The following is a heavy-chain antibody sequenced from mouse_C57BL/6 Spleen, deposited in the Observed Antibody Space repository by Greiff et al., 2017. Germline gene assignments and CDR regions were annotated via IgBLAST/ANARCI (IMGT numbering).Heavy chain of an antibody. CDR2: IYPGNSDT. J-gene: IGHJ2*01. D-gene: IGHD3-1*01. CDR1: GYTFTSYW. V-gene: IGHV1-5*01. Sequence: EVQLQQSGTVLARPGASVKMSCKTSGYTFTSYWMHWVKQRPGQGLAWIGAIYPGNSDTSYNQKFKGKAKLTAVTSASTAYMELSSLTNEDSAVDYCTRAHGRDYFDYWGQGTTLTVSA. CDR3: TRAHGRDYFDY.